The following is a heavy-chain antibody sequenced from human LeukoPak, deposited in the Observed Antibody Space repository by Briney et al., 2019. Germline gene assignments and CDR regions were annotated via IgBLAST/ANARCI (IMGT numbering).Heavy chain of an antibody. CDR1: GGSFSGYY. CDR2: INHSGST. CDR3: AILNRYGSSWAPSYYYGMDV. V-gene: IGHV4-34*01. J-gene: IGHJ6*02. D-gene: IGHD6-13*01. Sequence: TTSETLSLTCAVYGGSFSGYYWSWIRQPPGKGLEWIGEINHSGSTNYNPSLKSRVTISVDTSKNQFSLKLSSVTAADTAVYYCAILNRYGSSWAPSYYYGMDVWGQGTTVTVSS.